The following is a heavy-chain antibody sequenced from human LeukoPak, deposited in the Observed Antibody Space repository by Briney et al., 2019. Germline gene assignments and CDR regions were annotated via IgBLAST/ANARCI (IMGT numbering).Heavy chain of an antibody. Sequence: PSETLSLTCDVSGGSISGFYWNWIRQPAGKGLEWIGRMYSSGNTDYNPSLKSRVTMSVDMSKKQVSLRLNSVIVADTAVYYCATDRSAWAGYFDSWGQGILVTVSS. CDR3: ATDRSAWAGYFDS. CDR1: GGSISGFY. D-gene: IGHD7-27*01. J-gene: IGHJ4*02. CDR2: MYSSGNT. V-gene: IGHV4-4*07.